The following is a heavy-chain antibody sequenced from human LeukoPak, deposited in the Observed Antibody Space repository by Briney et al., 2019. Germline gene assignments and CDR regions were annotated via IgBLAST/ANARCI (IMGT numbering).Heavy chain of an antibody. V-gene: IGHV1-2*02. CDR3: ARDLMVAATP. Sequence: ASVKVSCKASGYTFTGYYIHWVRQAPGQGLEWMGWINPNSGGTNYAQKFQGRVTMTRDTSISTAYMELSRLRSDDTAVYYCARDLMVAATPWGQGTLVTVSS. CDR2: INPNSGGT. D-gene: IGHD2-15*01. J-gene: IGHJ4*02. CDR1: GYTFTGYY.